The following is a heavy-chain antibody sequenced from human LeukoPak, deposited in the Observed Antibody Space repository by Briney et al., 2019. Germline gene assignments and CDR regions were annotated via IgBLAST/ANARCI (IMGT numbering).Heavy chain of an antibody. CDR3: ARASYCSGGSCYSDY. V-gene: IGHV1-18*01. D-gene: IGHD2-15*01. CDR1: GYTFTSYS. Sequence: ASVKVSCKASGYTFTSYSISWVRQAPGQGLEWMGWISAYNGNTIYAQKVKGRVTMTTDTSTSTAYLELRSLKSDDTAVYYCARASYCSGGSCYSDYWGQGTLVTVSS. J-gene: IGHJ4*02. CDR2: ISAYNGNT.